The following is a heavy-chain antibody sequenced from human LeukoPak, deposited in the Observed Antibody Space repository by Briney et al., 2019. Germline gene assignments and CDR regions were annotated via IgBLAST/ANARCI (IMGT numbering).Heavy chain of an antibody. D-gene: IGHD6-6*01. CDR3: ARTSIAADAFDI. Sequence: SETLSLTCTVSGGSISSDYWSWIRQPPGKGLEWIGYIYYSGSTNYNPSLKSRVTISVDTSKNQFSLKLSSVTAADTAVYYCARTSIAADAFDIWGQGTMVTVSS. CDR1: GGSISSDY. J-gene: IGHJ3*02. V-gene: IGHV4-59*01. CDR2: IYYSGST.